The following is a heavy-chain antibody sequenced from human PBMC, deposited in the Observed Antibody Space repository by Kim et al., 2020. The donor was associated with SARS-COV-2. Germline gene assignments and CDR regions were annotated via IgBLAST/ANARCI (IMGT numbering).Heavy chain of an antibody. J-gene: IGHJ3*02. V-gene: IGHV5-51*01. Sequence: GESLKISCKGSGYSFTSYWIGWVRQMPGKGLEWMGIIYPGDSDTRYSPSFQGQVTISADKSISTAYLQWSSLKASDTAMYYCARPYCSSTSCYKPDAFDIWGQGTMVTVSS. CDR2: IYPGDSDT. CDR3: ARPYCSSTSCYKPDAFDI. D-gene: IGHD2-2*01. CDR1: GYSFTSYW.